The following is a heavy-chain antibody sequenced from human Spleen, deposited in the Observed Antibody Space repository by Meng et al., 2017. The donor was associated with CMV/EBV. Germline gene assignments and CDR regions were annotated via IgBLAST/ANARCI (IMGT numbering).Heavy chain of an antibody. CDR1: GFTFSSYS. Sequence: GESLKISCAASGFTFSSYSMNWVRQAPGKGLEWVSSISSSSSYIYYADSVKGRFTISRDNAKNSLYLQMNSLRAEDTAVYYCARDAITIFGVVIMFGMDVWGQGITVTVSS. CDR2: ISSSSSYI. V-gene: IGHV3-21*01. CDR3: ARDAITIFGVVIMFGMDV. J-gene: IGHJ6*02. D-gene: IGHD3-3*01.